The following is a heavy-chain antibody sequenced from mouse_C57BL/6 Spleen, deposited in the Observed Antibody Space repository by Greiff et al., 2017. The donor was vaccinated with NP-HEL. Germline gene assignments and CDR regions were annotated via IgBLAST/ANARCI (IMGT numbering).Heavy chain of an antibody. V-gene: IGHV1-69*01. CDR2: IDPSDSYT. Sequence: QVQLQQPGAELVMPGASVKLSCKASGYTFTSYWMHWVKQRPGQGLEWIGEIDPSDSYTNYNQKFKGKSTLTVDTSSSTAYMQLSSLTSEDSAVYYCARSTMVTTGYFDVWGTGTTVTVSS. CDR3: ARSTMVTTGYFDV. D-gene: IGHD2-2*01. J-gene: IGHJ1*03. CDR1: GYTFTSYW.